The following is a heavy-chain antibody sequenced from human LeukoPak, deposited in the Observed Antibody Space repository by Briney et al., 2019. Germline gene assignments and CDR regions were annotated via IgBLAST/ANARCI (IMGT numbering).Heavy chain of an antibody. D-gene: IGHD5-18*01. CDR2: FDPEDGET. Sequence: GASVKVSCKVSGYTLTELSMHWVRQAPGKGLEWMGGFDPEDGETIYAQKFQGRVTMTEDTSTDTAYMELSSLRYEDTAVYYCAVTGHEAAAGRVMGYSYGYGFDYWGQGTLVTVSS. V-gene: IGHV1-24*01. J-gene: IGHJ4*02. CDR1: GYTLTELS. CDR3: AVTGHEAAAGRVMGYSYGYGFDY.